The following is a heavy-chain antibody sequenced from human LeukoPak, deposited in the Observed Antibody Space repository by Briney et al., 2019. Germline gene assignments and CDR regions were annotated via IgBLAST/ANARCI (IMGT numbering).Heavy chain of an antibody. Sequence: GGSLRLSCAASGFTFSSYSMNWVRQAPGKGLEWVAFIRYDGSNKYYADSVKGRFTISRDNSKNTLYLQMNSLRAEDTAVYYCAKAYCSSTSCYYYYYMDVWGKGTTVTVSS. J-gene: IGHJ6*03. D-gene: IGHD2-2*01. CDR3: AKAYCSSTSCYYYYYMDV. CDR2: IRYDGSNK. CDR1: GFTFSSYS. V-gene: IGHV3-30*02.